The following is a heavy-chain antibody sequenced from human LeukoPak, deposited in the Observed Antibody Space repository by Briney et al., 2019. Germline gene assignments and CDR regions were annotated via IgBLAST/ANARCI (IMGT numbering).Heavy chain of an antibody. D-gene: IGHD4-17*01. Sequence: SETLSLTCTVSGGSISTYYWSWMRQSPGKGLEWIGDFYYTWSTNYNPSLKRRGTILLDTSKKQFFLNLRAVTSARTSRDYFARTPPTVTTSADFDIWGQGTMVTVSS. V-gene: IGHV4-59*01. CDR3: ARTPPTVTTSADFDI. CDR2: FYYTWST. J-gene: IGHJ3*02. CDR1: GGSISTYY.